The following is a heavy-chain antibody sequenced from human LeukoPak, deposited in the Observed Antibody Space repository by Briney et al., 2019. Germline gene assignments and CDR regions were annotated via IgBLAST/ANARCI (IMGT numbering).Heavy chain of an antibody. V-gene: IGHV3-21*01. CDR1: GITFSTYT. CDR3: ARARTYDSSGPYYYYYAMDV. CDR2: ISSTSGYM. D-gene: IGHD3-22*01. Sequence: GGSLRLSCVASGITFSTYTMSWVRQAPGKGLEWVYSISSTSGYMYYADSVKGRFTISRDNAENSLYLQMNSLRAEDTAVYYCARARTYDSSGPYYYYYAMDVWGQGTTVTVSS. J-gene: IGHJ6*02.